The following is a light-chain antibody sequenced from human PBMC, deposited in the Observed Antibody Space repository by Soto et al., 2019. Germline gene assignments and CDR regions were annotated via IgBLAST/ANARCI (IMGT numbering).Light chain of an antibody. CDR1: QSVRSRY. Sequence: EFVVTQSPGTLSLSLGERATLSCRTSQSVRSRYLAWYQQKPGQAPTLLIYDASSRPGGIPDRFIGSGSGKDFTLTISRLEPEDFAVYDCQQYGDSPYTFGQGTKLEIK. CDR3: QQYGDSPYT. CDR2: DAS. V-gene: IGKV3-20*01. J-gene: IGKJ2*01.